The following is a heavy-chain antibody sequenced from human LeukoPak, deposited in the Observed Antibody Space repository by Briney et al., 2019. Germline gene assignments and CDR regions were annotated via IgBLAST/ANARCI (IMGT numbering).Heavy chain of an antibody. CDR2: ISAYNGNT. CDR3: ARDVRDIVVVVAATYDAFDI. Sequence: ASVKVSCKASGYTFTSYGISWVRQAPGQGLEWMGWISAYNGNTNYAQKLQGRVTMTTDTSTSTAYMELRSLRSDDTAVYYCARDVRDIVVVVAATYDAFDIWGQGTMVTVSS. D-gene: IGHD2-15*01. J-gene: IGHJ3*02. V-gene: IGHV1-18*01. CDR1: GYTFTSYG.